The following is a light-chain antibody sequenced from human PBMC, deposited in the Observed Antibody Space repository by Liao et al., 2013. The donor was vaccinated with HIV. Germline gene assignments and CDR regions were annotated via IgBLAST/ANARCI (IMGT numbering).Light chain of an antibody. CDR2: EDT. V-gene: IGLV3-1*01. J-gene: IGLJ2*01. CDR1: KLGEKY. Sequence: ELTQPPSVSVSPGQTASITCSGDKLGEKYACWYQQKPGQSPVLVIYEDTKRPSGIPERFSGSNSGNTANLTISGTQTMDEADYYCQAWDSSTGVFGGGTKLTVL. CDR3: QAWDSSTGV.